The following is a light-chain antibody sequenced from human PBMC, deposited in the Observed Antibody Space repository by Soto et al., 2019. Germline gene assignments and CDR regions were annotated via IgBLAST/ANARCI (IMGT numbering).Light chain of an antibody. J-gene: IGLJ3*02. Sequence: QSALTQPRSVSGSPGQSVTISCTGTSSDVGGYDFVSWYQQHPGKAPKLTIYDVTKRPSWVPDRFSGAKSGNSASLTISGLRAEDEADYYCCSYAGSYNLGVFGGGTKLPVL. CDR1: SSDVGGYDF. CDR2: DVT. CDR3: CSYAGSYNLGV. V-gene: IGLV2-11*01.